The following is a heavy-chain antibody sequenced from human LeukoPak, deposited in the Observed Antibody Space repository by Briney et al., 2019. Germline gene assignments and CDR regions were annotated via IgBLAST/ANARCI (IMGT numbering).Heavy chain of an antibody. CDR2: ISSSSSTI. CDR1: GFTFSSYS. V-gene: IGHV3-48*01. Sequence: GGSLRLSCAASGFTFSSYSMNWVRQAPGKGLEWVSYISSSSSTIYYADSVKGRFTISRDNAKNSLYLQMNSLRAEDTAVYYCAIWDMGYCSSTSCPYDAFDIWGQGTMVTVSS. CDR3: AIWDMGYCSSTSCPYDAFDI. D-gene: IGHD2-2*01. J-gene: IGHJ3*02.